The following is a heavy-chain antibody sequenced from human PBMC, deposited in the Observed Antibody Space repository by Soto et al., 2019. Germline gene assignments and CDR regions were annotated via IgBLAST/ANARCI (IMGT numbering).Heavy chain of an antibody. CDR1: GYTFTSYY. J-gene: IGHJ6*03. V-gene: IGHV1-46*03. CDR3: ARGGRWLVIYYYYYMDV. CDR2: INPSGGST. D-gene: IGHD6-19*01. Sequence: GASVKVSCKASGYTFTSYYMHWVRQAPGRGLEWMGIINPSGGSTSYAQKFQGRVTMTRDTSTSTVYMELSSLRSEDTAVYYCARGGRWLVIYYYYYMDVWGKGTTVTVSS.